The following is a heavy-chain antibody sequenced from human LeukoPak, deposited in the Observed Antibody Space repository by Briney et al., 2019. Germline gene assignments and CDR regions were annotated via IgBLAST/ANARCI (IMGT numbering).Heavy chain of an antibody. Sequence: GGSLRLSCAASGFSFSNYAMSWVRQAPGKGLEWVSAISGSGGITFHSDSVKGRFTISRDNSKNTLYLQMNSLRAEDTAVYYCARARYSYGSGFVDVWGKGTTVTVSS. CDR3: ARARYSYGSGFVDV. D-gene: IGHD5-18*01. CDR1: GFSFSNYA. V-gene: IGHV3-23*01. CDR2: ISGSGGIT. J-gene: IGHJ6*04.